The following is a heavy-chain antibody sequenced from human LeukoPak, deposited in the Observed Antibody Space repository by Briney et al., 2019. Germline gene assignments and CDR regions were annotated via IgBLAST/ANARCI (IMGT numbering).Heavy chain of an antibody. CDR1: GGSFSGYY. V-gene: IGHV4-34*01. D-gene: IGHD3-10*01. J-gene: IGHJ6*02. Sequence: PSETLSLTCAVYGGSFSGYYWSWIRQPPGKGLEWIGEINHSGSTNYNPSLKSRVTISVDTSKNQFSLKLSSVTAADTAVYYCARGDYMTMVRGAPRYYYGMDVWGQGTTFTVSS. CDR2: INHSGST. CDR3: ARGDYMTMVRGAPRYYYGMDV.